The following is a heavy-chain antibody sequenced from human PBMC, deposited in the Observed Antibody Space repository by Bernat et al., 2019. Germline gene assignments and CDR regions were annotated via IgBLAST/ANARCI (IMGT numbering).Heavy chain of an antibody. D-gene: IGHD3-3*01. CDR2: IYTDGST. CDR1: GFTVSNTY. J-gene: IGHJ4*02. Sequence: EVQLVETGGGLIQPGGSLRLSCAASGFTVSNTYMSWVRQAPGKGLEWVSVIYTDGSTYYADSVKGRFTISRDNPKHTVYLQMNSLRAEDTAMYYCAREIFGVANFFDYWGRGTLVTVSS. CDR3: AREIFGVANFFDY. V-gene: IGHV3-53*05.